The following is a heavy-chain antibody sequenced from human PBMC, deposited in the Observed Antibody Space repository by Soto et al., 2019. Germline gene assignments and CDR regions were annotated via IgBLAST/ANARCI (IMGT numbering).Heavy chain of an antibody. Sequence: ASVKVSCKASGGTFSSYAISWVRQAPGQGLEWMGGIIPIFGTANYAQKSQGRVTITADESTSTAYMELSSLRSEDTAVYYCARDCSSTSCYLTYYYYGMDVWGQGTTVTVSS. CDR1: GGTFSSYA. V-gene: IGHV1-69*13. CDR3: ARDCSSTSCYLTYYYYGMDV. J-gene: IGHJ6*02. D-gene: IGHD2-2*01. CDR2: IIPIFGTA.